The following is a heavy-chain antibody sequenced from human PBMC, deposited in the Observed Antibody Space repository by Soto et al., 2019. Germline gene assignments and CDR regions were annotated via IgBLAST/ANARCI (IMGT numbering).Heavy chain of an antibody. J-gene: IGHJ5*02. Sequence: QLVESGGGLVRPGGPWSLPCTASGFIFVDFNMAWIGQAPGKGLEGVSYISSDGVAAFKDPVKGRFTVSRDNAKDSLYLQMNSLRDEDTAGYYCVRDRERRWFDPWGQGTLVTVSS. CDR3: VRDRERRWFDP. CDR2: ISSDGVAA. CDR1: GFIFVDFN. V-gene: IGHV3-11*01. D-gene: IGHD1-1*01.